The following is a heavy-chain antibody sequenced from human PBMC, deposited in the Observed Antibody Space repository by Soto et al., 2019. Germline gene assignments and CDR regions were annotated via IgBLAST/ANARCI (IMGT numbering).Heavy chain of an antibody. V-gene: IGHV4-39*01. CDR3: ATQTLYGMDV. CDR1: GGNIVNRSYY. J-gene: IGHJ6*02. Sequence: SVRYSVVGGNIVNRSYYRSRISQPPGKGLEWIGSIYYSGSTYYNPSLKSRVTISVDTSKNQFSLKLSSVTAADTAVYYCATQTLYGMDVWGQGTTVTVSS. CDR2: IYYSGST.